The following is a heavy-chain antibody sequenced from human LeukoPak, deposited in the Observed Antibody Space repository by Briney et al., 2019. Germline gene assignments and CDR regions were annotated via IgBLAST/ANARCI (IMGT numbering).Heavy chain of an antibody. Sequence: GGSLRLSCAASGFTFSSYGMHWVRQAPGKGLEWVAFIRYDGSNKYYADSVKGRFTISRDNSKNTLYLQMNSLRAEDTAVYYCAKPDCSSTNCSPAGAYWGQGTLVTVSS. CDR2: IRYDGSNK. CDR3: AKPDCSSTNCSPAGAY. J-gene: IGHJ4*02. CDR1: GFTFSSYG. V-gene: IGHV3-30*02. D-gene: IGHD2-2*01.